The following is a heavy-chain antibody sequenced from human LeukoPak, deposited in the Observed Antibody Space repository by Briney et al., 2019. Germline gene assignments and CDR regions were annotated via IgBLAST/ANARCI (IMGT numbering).Heavy chain of an antibody. CDR2: MDPGTGDT. D-gene: IGHD1-26*01. V-gene: IGHV1-2*02. Sequence: GASVKVSCKASAYTFDNYYIHWVRQAPGQGLEWMGLMDPGTGDTNYAHNLQGRVTMTRDTSLDTAYLDLTRLTPDDTALYYCAREGWSAFDHWGQGTLVTVSS. CDR3: AREGWSAFDH. J-gene: IGHJ4*02. CDR1: AYTFDNYY.